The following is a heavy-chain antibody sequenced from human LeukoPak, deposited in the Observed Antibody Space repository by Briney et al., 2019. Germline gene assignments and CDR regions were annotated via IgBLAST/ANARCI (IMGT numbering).Heavy chain of an antibody. D-gene: IGHD2-15*01. V-gene: IGHV3-7*01. CDR2: IGKDGSEK. J-gene: IGHJ4*02. Sequence: PGGSLRLSCAASGFAFPNYWMVWVRQAPGKGLEWVASIGKDGSEKSYVDSVKGRFTISRDNARNSLYLLMSSLRVEDTAVYYCTRDIVYLQLEYWGQGALVTVSS. CDR3: TRDIVYLQLEY. CDR1: GFAFPNYW.